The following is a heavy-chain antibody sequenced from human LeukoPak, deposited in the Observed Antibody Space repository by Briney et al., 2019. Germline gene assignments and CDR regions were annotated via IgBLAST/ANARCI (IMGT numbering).Heavy chain of an antibody. Sequence: LSETLSLTCTVSGGSISSSSYYWGWIRQPPGKGLEWIGSIYYSGSTYYNPSLKSRVTISVDTSKNQFSLKLSSVTAADTAVYYCARWGIAAAGRDYWGQGTLVTVSS. CDR1: GGSISSSSYY. CDR2: IYYSGST. D-gene: IGHD6-13*01. V-gene: IGHV4-39*01. J-gene: IGHJ4*02. CDR3: ARWGIAAAGRDY.